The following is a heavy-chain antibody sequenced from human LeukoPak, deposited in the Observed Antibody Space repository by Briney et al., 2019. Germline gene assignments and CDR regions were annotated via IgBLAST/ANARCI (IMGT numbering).Heavy chain of an antibody. D-gene: IGHD2-15*01. CDR3: ARSGGDYFDY. CDR1: GFTFSDYS. J-gene: IGHJ4*02. Sequence: PGGSLRLSCVASGFTFSDYSMNWVRQAPGKGLEWVSYIGGRGDGISYADSVKGRFTVSRDNAKNSLYLQMNSLRAEDTAVYYCARSGGDYFDYWGQGTLVTVSS. CDR2: IGGRGDGI. V-gene: IGHV3-48*04.